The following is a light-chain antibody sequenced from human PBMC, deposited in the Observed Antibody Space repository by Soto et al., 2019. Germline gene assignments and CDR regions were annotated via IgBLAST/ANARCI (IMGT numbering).Light chain of an antibody. Sequence: DIQMTQSPSTLSASVGDRVTITCRASQSISSWLAWYQQKPGKAPNLLIYKASSLESGVPSRFSGRGFGTEFTLTISSLQPDDFATYYCQQYESYSVTFGQGTRLEIK. V-gene: IGKV1-5*03. CDR3: QQYESYSVT. CDR1: QSISSW. J-gene: IGKJ5*01. CDR2: KAS.